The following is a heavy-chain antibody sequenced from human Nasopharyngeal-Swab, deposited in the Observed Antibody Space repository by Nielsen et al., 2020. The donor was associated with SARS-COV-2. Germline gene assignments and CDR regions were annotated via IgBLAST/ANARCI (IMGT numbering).Heavy chain of an antibody. D-gene: IGHD3-10*01. CDR3: AKGFLDYYYYMDV. Sequence: GESLKISCAASGFTFSSYAMHWVRQAPGKGLEWVTLIWYDGTNTYYADSVKGRFTISRDNSKNTVYLHMSSLRAEDTAIYYCAKGFLDYYYYMDVWGKGTTVTVSS. V-gene: IGHV3-33*06. J-gene: IGHJ6*03. CDR1: GFTFSSYA. CDR2: IWYDGTNT.